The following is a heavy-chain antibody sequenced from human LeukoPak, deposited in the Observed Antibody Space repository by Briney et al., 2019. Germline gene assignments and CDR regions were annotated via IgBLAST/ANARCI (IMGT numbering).Heavy chain of an antibody. Sequence: ASVKVSCKASGYTFTGYYMHWVRQAPGQGLEWMGWINPNSGGTNYAQKFQGRVTMTRDTSISTAYMELSRLRSDDTAVYYCAKDRNGVATDFYYYYAMDAWGQGTTATVSS. CDR1: GYTFTGYY. D-gene: IGHD3-3*01. J-gene: IGHJ6*02. V-gene: IGHV1-2*02. CDR3: AKDRNGVATDFYYYYAMDA. CDR2: INPNSGGT.